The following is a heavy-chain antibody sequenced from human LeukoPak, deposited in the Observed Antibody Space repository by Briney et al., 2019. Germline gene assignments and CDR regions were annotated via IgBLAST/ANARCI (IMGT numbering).Heavy chain of an antibody. V-gene: IGHV3-23*01. CDR3: AKAHHYYDSSGYYCH. J-gene: IGHJ4*02. CDR1: GFTFSSYA. Sequence: GGSLRLSCAASGFTFSSYAMSWVRQAPGKGLEWVSAISGSGGSTYYADSVKGRFTISRDNSKNTLYLQMNSLRAEDTAVYYCAKAHHYYDSSGYYCHWGQGTLVTVSS. CDR2: ISGSGGST. D-gene: IGHD3-22*01.